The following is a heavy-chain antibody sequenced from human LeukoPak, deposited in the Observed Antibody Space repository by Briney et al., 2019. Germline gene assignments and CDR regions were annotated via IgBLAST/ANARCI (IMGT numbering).Heavy chain of an antibody. D-gene: IGHD3-16*01. CDR3: TRDGGEGGNSAFDI. CDR2: IRRGTNSYTT. V-gene: IGHV3-72*01. J-gene: IGHJ3*02. Sequence: GGSLRLSCAASGFTFSDYILDWVRQAPGKGLEWGGRIRRGTNSYTTEYAASVKGRFIISRDDSKNSVYLHMNSLKTEDTAVYHCTRDGGEGGNSAFDIWGQGTMVTVSS. CDR1: GFTFSDYI.